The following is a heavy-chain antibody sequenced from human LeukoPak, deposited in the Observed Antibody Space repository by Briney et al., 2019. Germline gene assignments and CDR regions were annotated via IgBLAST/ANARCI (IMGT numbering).Heavy chain of an antibody. J-gene: IGHJ4*02. CDR3: AKSPGYGDYLFDY. Sequence: QPGASLRPSCAASGFTFSSYAMSWVRQAPGKGLEWVSAISGSGGSIYYADSVKGRFTISRDNSKNTLYLQMNSLRAEDTAVYYCAKSPGYGDYLFDYWGQGTLVTVSS. D-gene: IGHD4-17*01. CDR1: GFTFSSYA. V-gene: IGHV3-23*01. CDR2: ISGSGGSI.